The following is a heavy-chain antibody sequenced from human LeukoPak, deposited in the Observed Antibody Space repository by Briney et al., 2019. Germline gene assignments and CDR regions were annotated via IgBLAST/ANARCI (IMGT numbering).Heavy chain of an antibody. Sequence: PSETLSLTCAVYGGSFSGYYWRWIRQPPGKGLEWIGEMNHSGSTNYNPSLKSRVTISVDTSKNQFSLKLSSVTAADTAVYYCASFYCSGGSCGRRGDYWGQGTLVTVSS. D-gene: IGHD2-15*01. J-gene: IGHJ4*02. CDR2: MNHSGST. CDR3: ASFYCSGGSCGRRGDY. CDR1: GGSFSGYY. V-gene: IGHV4-34*01.